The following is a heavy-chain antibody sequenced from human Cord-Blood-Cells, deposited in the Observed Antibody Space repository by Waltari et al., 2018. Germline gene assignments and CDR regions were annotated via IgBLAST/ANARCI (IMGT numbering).Heavy chain of an antibody. CDR1: GFTFDAYA. CDR3: AKGGGYSYGGFDY. V-gene: IGHV3-9*01. D-gene: IGHD5-18*01. J-gene: IGHJ4*02. CDR2: ISWNSGSI. Sequence: EVQLVESGGGLVQPGRSLRLSCAASGFTFDAYALPWVGQAPGKGLEWVSGISWNSGSIGYADSVKGRFTISRDNAKNSLYLQMNSLRAEDTALYYCAKGGGYSYGGFDYWGQGTLVTVSS.